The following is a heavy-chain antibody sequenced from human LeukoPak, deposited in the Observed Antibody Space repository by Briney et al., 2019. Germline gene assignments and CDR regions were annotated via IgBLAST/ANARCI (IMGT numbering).Heavy chain of an antibody. Sequence: PGGSLRLSCVASGFTVSNSYITWVRQASGKGLEWGSIINTDGSTYYTDSVKGRITISRDNSKNTVFLQMNSLRAEDTAVYYCARDLNCWGQGTLATVSS. CDR2: INTDGST. CDR1: GFTVSNSY. CDR3: ARDLNC. V-gene: IGHV3-53*01. J-gene: IGHJ4*02.